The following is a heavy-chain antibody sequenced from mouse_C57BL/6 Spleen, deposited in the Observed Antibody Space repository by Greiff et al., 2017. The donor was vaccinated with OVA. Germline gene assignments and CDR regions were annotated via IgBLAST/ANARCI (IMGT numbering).Heavy chain of an antibody. CDR2: IRNKANGYTT. D-gene: IGHD1-1*01. CDR1: GFTFTDYY. CDR3: ARYRPGSSYRYFDV. V-gene: IGHV7-3*01. Sequence: EVQLVESGGGLVQPGGSLSLSCAASGFTFTDYYMSWVRQPPGQALEWLGFIRNKANGYTTEYSASVKGRFTISRDNSQSILYLQMNALRAEDSATYYCARYRPGSSYRYFDVWGTGTTVTVSS. J-gene: IGHJ1*03.